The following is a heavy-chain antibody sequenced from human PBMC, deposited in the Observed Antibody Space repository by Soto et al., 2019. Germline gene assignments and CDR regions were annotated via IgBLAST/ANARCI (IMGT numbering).Heavy chain of an antibody. CDR3: ASSPPPTVTMYSRFFDL. J-gene: IGHJ2*01. Sequence: QVQLVQSGAEVKKPGSSVKVSCKTSGGTFSSYAINWVRQAPGQGLEWMGGIIPIFGTANYAQKFQGRITITADKSXNIXYMELRSLRSDDTAVYYCASSPPPTVTMYSRFFDLWGRGTLVTVSS. D-gene: IGHD4-17*01. V-gene: IGHV1-69*14. CDR2: IIPIFGTA. CDR1: GGTFSSYA.